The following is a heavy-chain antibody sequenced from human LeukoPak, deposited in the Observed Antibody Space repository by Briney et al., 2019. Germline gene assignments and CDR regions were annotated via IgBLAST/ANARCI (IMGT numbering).Heavy chain of an antibody. V-gene: IGHV1-2*02. CDR3: ARDTAVVWYDFWSGISD. Sequence: GASVKVSCKASGYTFTGYYMHWVRQAPGQGLEWMGWINPNSGGTNYAQKFQGRVTMTRDTSISTAYMELSRLRSDDTAVYYCARDTAVVWYDFWSGISDWGQGTLVTVSS. CDR2: INPNSGGT. D-gene: IGHD3-3*01. CDR1: GYTFTGYY. J-gene: IGHJ4*02.